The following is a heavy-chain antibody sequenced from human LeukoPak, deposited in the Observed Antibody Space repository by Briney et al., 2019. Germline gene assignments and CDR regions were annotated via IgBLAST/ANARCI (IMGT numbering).Heavy chain of an antibody. V-gene: IGHV1-69*06. CDR1: GGTFSSYA. CDR3: ARAEYCSSTSCLINYYYYGMDV. D-gene: IGHD2-2*01. CDR2: IIPIFGTA. Sequence: SVKVSCKASGGTFSSYAISWVRQAPGQGLEWMGGIIPIFGTANYAQKFQGRVTITADKSTSTAYMELSSLRSEDTAVYYCARAEYCSSTSCLINYYYYGMDVWGKGPRSPSPQ. J-gene: IGHJ6*01.